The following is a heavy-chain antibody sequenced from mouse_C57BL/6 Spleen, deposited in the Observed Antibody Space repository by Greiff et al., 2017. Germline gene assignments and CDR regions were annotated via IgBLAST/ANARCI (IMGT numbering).Heavy chain of an antibody. V-gene: IGHV6-3*01. D-gene: IGHD1-1*01. CDR3: TVGYYGSSYVAY. J-gene: IGHJ2*01. CDR1: GFTFSNYW. CDR2: IRLKSDNYAT. Sequence: EVKLMESGGGLVQPGGSMKLSCVASGFTFSNYWMNWVRQSPEKGLEWVAQIRLKSDNYATHYAESVKGRFTISRDDSKSSVYLQMNNLRAEDTGIYYCTVGYYGSSYVAYWGQGTTLTVSS.